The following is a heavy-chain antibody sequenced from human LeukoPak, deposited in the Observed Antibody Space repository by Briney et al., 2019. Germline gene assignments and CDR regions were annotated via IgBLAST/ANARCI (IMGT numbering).Heavy chain of an antibody. CDR2: IYTSGST. CDR3: ARDLGISGWYAPPLGYFDY. J-gene: IGHJ4*02. D-gene: IGHD6-19*01. V-gene: IGHV4-4*07. Sequence: PSETLSLTCTVSGGSISSYYWSWIRQPAGKGLEWIGRIYTSGSTNYNPSLKSRVTISVDTSKNQFSLKLSSVTAADTAVYYCARDLGISGWYAPPLGYFDYWGQGTLLTVSS. CDR1: GGSISSYY.